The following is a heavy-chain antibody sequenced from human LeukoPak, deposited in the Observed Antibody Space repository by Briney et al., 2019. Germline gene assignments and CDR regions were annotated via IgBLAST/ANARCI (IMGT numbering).Heavy chain of an antibody. D-gene: IGHD3-22*01. Sequence: PGGSLRLSCAASGFTFSSDGLNRVRQAPGKGLEWVSTISSGGHIYYEDSVKGRFTISRDNAKNSLYLQMNSLRAEDTAVYYCARDQDGGKYYYESSGYSHWGQGILVTVSS. CDR1: GFTFSSDG. CDR3: ARDQDGGKYYYESSGYSH. J-gene: IGHJ4*02. V-gene: IGHV3-21*01. CDR2: ISSGGHI.